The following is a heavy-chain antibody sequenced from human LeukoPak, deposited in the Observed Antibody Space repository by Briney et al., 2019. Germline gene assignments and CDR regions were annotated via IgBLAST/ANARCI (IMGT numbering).Heavy chain of an antibody. Sequence: PGGSLRLSCAASGFTFSSYAMSWVREAPGKGLGWVSAISGSGGSTYYADSVKGRFTISRDNSKNTLYLQMNSLRAEDTAVYYCASSSREYYYYYYYMDVWGKGTTVTVSS. CDR2: ISGSGGST. V-gene: IGHV3-23*01. J-gene: IGHJ6*03. CDR3: ASSSREYYYYYYYMDV. D-gene: IGHD6-6*01. CDR1: GFTFSSYA.